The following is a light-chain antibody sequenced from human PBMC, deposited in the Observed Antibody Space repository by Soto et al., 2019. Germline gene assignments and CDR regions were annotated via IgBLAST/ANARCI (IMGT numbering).Light chain of an antibody. CDR2: EVS. Sequence: QSALTQPASVSGSPGQSITISCTGTSSDVGGYNYVSWYQQHPGKAPKLMIYEVSKRPSGVPDRFSGSKSVNTASLTVSGLQDEDEADYYCNSYAGSNNWVFGGGTKLTVL. CDR1: SSDVGGYNY. J-gene: IGLJ3*02. V-gene: IGLV2-8*01. CDR3: NSYAGSNNWV.